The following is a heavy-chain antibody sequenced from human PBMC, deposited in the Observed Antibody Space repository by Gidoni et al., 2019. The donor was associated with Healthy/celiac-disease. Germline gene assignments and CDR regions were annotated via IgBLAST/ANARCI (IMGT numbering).Heavy chain of an antibody. CDR3: ARAITMVQGAVHPYYYYYYGMDV. V-gene: IGHV3-30*04. J-gene: IGHJ6*02. D-gene: IGHD3-10*01. Sequence: QVQLVESGGGVVQPGRALRLYCAASVFTFRSYALLRVPKAPGKGLEWVAVKSYDGSNKYYADSVKGRFTISRDNSKNTLYLQMNSLRAEDTAVYYCARAITMVQGAVHPYYYYYYGMDVWGQGTTVTVSS. CDR2: KSYDGSNK. CDR1: VFTFRSYA.